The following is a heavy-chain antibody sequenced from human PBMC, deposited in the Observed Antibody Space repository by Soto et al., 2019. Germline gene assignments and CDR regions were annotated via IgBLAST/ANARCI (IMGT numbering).Heavy chain of an antibody. D-gene: IGHD1-1*01. CDR3: ARVQSWHDRVWWFYP. CDR2: IIPGGVNK. Sequence: ASVKVSCKAFGYSFTGHYMHWVRQAPGQGLEWMGTIIPGGVNKAYAQKFQGRVTMTSDTSTSTVYMELTSLTSEDTAIYYCARVQSWHDRVWWFYPWGQGTLVTVSS. J-gene: IGHJ5*02. V-gene: IGHV1-46*03. CDR1: GYSFTGHY.